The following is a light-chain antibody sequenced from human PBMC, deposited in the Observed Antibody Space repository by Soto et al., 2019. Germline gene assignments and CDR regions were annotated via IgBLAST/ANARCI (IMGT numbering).Light chain of an antibody. CDR1: QGISNY. CDR2: AAS. J-gene: IGKJ1*01. CDR3: QKYDSATWR. Sequence: DIQMTQSPSSLSASVRDRVTITCRASQGISNYLAWYQQKPGKVPTLLIYAASTWHSGVPSRFSGSGSGTDFTLTISSLQPEDAATYYCQKYDSATWRFGQGTKVEIK. V-gene: IGKV1-27*01.